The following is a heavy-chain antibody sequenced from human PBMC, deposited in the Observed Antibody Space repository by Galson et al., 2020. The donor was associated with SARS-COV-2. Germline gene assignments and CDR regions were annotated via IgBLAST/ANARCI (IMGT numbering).Heavy chain of an antibody. D-gene: IGHD3-10*01. CDR2: IYPGDSDT. V-gene: IGHV5-51*01. CDR3: ARTRMVRGVKGFWAFDI. J-gene: IGHJ3*02. CDR1: GYSFTSYW. Sequence: GESLKISCKGSGYSFTSYWIGWVRQMPGKGLEWMGIIYPGDSDTRYSPSFQGQVTISADKSISTAYLQWSSLKASDTAMYYCARTRMVRGVKGFWAFDIWGQGTMVTVSS.